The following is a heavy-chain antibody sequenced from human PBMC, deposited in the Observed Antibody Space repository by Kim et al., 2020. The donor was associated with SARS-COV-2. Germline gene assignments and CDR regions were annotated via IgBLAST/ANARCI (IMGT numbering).Heavy chain of an antibody. J-gene: IGHJ5*02. D-gene: IGHD2-15*01. CDR1: GFTFSSYA. CDR2: ISGSGGST. Sequence: GGSLRLSCAASGFTFSSYAMSWVRQAPGKGLEWVSAISGSGGSTDYADSVKGRFTISRDNSKNTLYLPMNSLRAEDTAVYYCAKDIVVVVAAIWFDPWGHGTLVTVSS. V-gene: IGHV3-23*01. CDR3: AKDIVVVVAAIWFDP.